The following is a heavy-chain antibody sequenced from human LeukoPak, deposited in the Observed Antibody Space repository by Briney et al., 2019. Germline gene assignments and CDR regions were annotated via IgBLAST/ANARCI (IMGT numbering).Heavy chain of an antibody. CDR2: INPSSGTA. CDR3: ARENKGFGD. CDR1: GYTFTSYY. V-gene: IGHV1-46*01. D-gene: IGHD3-10*01. J-gene: IGHJ4*02. Sequence: ASVKVSCKASGYTFTSYYMHWVRQAPGQGLEWMGIINPSSGTASYAQKFQGRVTMTRDTSTSTVYVELSSLRSEDTAVYYRARENKGFGDWGQGTLVTVSS.